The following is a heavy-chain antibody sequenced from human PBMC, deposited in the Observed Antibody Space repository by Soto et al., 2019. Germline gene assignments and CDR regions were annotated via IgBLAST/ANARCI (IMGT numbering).Heavy chain of an antibody. Sequence: EVQLSESGGGLVQPGGSLRLSCGGAGFTFSGSAVSSVRQAPGRGLEWVSGISGGGSTEYADSVKGRFGISRDNSKDTVYLYMNSLRDDDTAVYYCARQKGDIVARPPDHWGQGILVTVSS. CDR1: GFTFSGSA. J-gene: IGHJ4*02. V-gene: IGHV3-23*01. CDR2: ISGGGST. D-gene: IGHD5-12*01. CDR3: ARQKGDIVARPPDH.